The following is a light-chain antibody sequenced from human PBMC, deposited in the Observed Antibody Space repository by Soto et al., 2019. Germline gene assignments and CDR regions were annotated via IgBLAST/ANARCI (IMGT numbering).Light chain of an antibody. CDR1: QSVSSH. J-gene: IGKJ1*01. V-gene: IGKV3-15*01. CDR3: QERSHWT. CDR2: GAS. Sequence: VLTQSPATLSVSPGDSATLSCRASQSVSSHLAWYQQKPGQAPRLLIYGASTRATGSPARFSGSGSGTEFTLTISSLQSEDFAVYYCQERSHWTFGRGTKVEI.